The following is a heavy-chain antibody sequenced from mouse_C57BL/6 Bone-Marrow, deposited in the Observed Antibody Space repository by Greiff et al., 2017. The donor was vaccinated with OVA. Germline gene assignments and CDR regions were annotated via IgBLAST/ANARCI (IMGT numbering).Heavy chain of an antibody. Sequence: EVKLMESGGGLVQPKGSLKLSCAASGFSFNTYAMNWVRQAPGKGLEWVARIRSKSNNYATYYADSVKDRFTISRDDSESMLYLQMNNLKTEDTAMYYCVRVTGPYWGQGTLVTVSA. CDR3: VRVTGPY. V-gene: IGHV10-1*01. CDR2: IRSKSNNYAT. J-gene: IGHJ3*01. CDR1: GFSFNTYA. D-gene: IGHD4-1*01.